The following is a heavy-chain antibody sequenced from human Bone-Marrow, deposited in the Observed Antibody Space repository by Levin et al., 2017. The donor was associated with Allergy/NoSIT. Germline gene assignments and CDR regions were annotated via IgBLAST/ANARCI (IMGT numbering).Heavy chain of an antibody. CDR2: ISSSGSTI. CDR1: GFTFSDYY. Sequence: GGSLRLSCAASGFTFSDYYMSWIRQAPGKGLEWVSYISSSGSTIYYADSVKGRFTISRDNAKNSLYLQMNSLRAEDTAVYYCARGLLLLIGGLSGAKLNNNDAFDIWGQGTMVTVSS. V-gene: IGHV3-11*01. J-gene: IGHJ3*02. CDR3: ARGLLLLIGGLSGAKLNNNDAFDI. D-gene: IGHD3-10*01.